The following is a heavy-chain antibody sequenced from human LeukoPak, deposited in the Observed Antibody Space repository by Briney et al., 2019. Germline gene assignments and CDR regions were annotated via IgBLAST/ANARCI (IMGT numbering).Heavy chain of an antibody. CDR1: GFTFSNYV. CDR2: ISGSGGST. CDR3: ARAGDAFDI. J-gene: IGHJ3*02. Sequence: GGSLRLSCAASGFTFSNYVMNWVRQAPGKGLEWVSAISGSGGSTFYADSAKGRFTISRDNSKNTLYLQMNSLRAEDMAVYYCARAGDAFDIWGQGTMVTVSS. V-gene: IGHV3-23*01.